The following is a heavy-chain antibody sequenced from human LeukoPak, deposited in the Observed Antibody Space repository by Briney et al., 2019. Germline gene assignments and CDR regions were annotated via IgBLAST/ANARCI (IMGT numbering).Heavy chain of an antibody. J-gene: IGHJ4*02. Sequence: GGSLRLSCAASGFIFSTCAMSWVRQAPGKGLEWVSAISGSGGTTYYADSVKGRFTISRDNSKNTLYLQMNSLRAEDTAVYYCAKGSCSSTSCPNDYWGQGTLVTVSS. D-gene: IGHD2-2*01. CDR2: ISGSGGTT. V-gene: IGHV3-23*01. CDR1: GFIFSTCA. CDR3: AKGSCSSTSCPNDY.